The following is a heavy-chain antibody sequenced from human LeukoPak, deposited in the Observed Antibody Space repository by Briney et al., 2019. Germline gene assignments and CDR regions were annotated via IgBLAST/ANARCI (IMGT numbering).Heavy chain of an antibody. CDR2: MNPNSGNT. J-gene: IGHJ4*02. Sequence: ASVKVSCKASGYIFTSYDINWVRQATGQGLEWMGWMNPNSGNTGYAQKFQGRVTMTRNTSISTAYMELSSLRSDDTAVYYCARDSGERGSGSYLIAYWGQGTLVTVSS. D-gene: IGHD3-10*01. CDR3: ARDSGERGSGSYLIAY. V-gene: IGHV1-8*01. CDR1: GYIFTSYD.